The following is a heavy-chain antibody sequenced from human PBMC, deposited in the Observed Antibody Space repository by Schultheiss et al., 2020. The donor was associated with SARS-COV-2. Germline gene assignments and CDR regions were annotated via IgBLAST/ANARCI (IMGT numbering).Heavy chain of an antibody. Sequence: ASVKVSCKASGYTFTSYGISWVRQAPGQGLEWMGWMNPNSGNTGYAQKFQGWVTMTRDTSISTAYMELSRLRSDATAVYYCARESLRGGPASDAFDIWGQGTMVTVSS. CDR1: GYTFTSYG. V-gene: IGHV1-8*02. D-gene: IGHD2-2*01. J-gene: IGHJ3*02. CDR3: ARESLRGGPASDAFDI. CDR2: MNPNSGNT.